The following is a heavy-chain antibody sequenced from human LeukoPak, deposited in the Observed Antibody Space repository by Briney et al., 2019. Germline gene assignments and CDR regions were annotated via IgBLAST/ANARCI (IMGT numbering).Heavy chain of an antibody. V-gene: IGHV3-23*01. D-gene: IGHD3-10*01. Sequence: PGGSLRLSCAASGFTFSSYAMSWVRQAPGKGLEWVSAISGSGGSTYYADSVKGRFTISRDNSKNTLYLQMNSLRAEDTAVYYCAKDSYYGSGSLSPFDYWGQGTLVTVSS. CDR2: ISGSGGST. CDR1: GFTFSSYA. CDR3: AKDSYYGSGSLSPFDY. J-gene: IGHJ4*02.